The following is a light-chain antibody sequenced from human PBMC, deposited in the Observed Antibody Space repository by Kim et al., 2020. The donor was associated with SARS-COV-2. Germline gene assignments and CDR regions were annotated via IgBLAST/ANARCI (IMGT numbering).Light chain of an antibody. J-gene: IGLJ3*02. CDR2: EVT. CDR3: CSYAGLSSWV. CDR1: NNDIGRFNL. Sequence: LTQPASVSESPGQSITISCTGTNNDIGRFNLVSWYQQHPGEAPKLMIYEVTKRPSGISNRFSGSKSGITSSLTISGLQAADEADYYCCSYAGLSSWVFGGGTQLTVL. V-gene: IGLV2-23*02.